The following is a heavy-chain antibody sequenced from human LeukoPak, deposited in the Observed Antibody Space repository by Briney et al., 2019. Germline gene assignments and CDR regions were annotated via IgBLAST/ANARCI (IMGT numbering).Heavy chain of an antibody. D-gene: IGHD4-17*01. V-gene: IGHV3-48*03. J-gene: IGHJ4*02. CDR2: ISTSGSTK. CDR3: GRVRYGKYG. Sequence: GGTLRLSCAASGFTFSSYEMNWVRQAAGPGLEWVSYISTSGSTKYYVDYVKGRLTITRDNAKNSLYLQMNRLRAEDTAVYYCGRVRYGKYGWGQGRLVSV. CDR1: GFTFSSYE.